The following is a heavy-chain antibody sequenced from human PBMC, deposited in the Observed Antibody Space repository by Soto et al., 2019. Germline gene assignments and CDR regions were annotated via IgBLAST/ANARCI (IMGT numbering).Heavy chain of an antibody. Sequence: EVQLLESGGGLVQPGGSLRLSCAASGSTFSSYAMSWVRQAPGKGLEWVSAISGGGSTYYADSVKGRFTISRDNSKNTLYLQMNSLRAEDTAVYYCAGWTTVTPFYWGQGTLVTVSS. CDR1: GSTFSSYA. CDR2: ISGGGST. CDR3: AGWTTVTPFY. D-gene: IGHD4-17*01. J-gene: IGHJ4*02. V-gene: IGHV3-23*01.